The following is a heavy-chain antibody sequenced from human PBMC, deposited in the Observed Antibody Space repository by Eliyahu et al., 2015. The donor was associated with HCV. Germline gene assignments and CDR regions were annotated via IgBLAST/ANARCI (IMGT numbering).Heavy chain of an antibody. V-gene: IGHV4-59*01. CDR3: ASGGGGIAVTGTGGWFDP. D-gene: IGHD6-19*01. J-gene: IGHJ5*02. CDR1: GGSITTYY. Sequence: QVQLQESGPGLVKPSETLSLTCXVSGGSITTYYWSWXRQPPGKGLEWIGDIHYSGSTNYNPSLKSRVTISIDTSKNQFSLNLTSVTAADTAMYYCASGGGGIAVTGTGGWFDPWGQGTLVTVSS. CDR2: IHYSGST.